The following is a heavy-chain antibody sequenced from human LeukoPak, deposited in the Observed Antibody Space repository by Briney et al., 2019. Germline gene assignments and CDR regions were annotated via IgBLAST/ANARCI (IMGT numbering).Heavy chain of an antibody. J-gene: IGHJ4*02. Sequence: PWGSLRLSCAASGFTFSSYGMHWVRQAPGKGLEWVAVISYDGSNKYYADSVKGRFTISRDNSRNTLYLQMNSLRAEDTAVYYCAKDSTGYSYGGFDYWGQGTLVTVSS. CDR3: AKDSTGYSYGGFDY. V-gene: IGHV3-30*18. CDR2: ISYDGSNK. D-gene: IGHD5-18*01. CDR1: GFTFSSYG.